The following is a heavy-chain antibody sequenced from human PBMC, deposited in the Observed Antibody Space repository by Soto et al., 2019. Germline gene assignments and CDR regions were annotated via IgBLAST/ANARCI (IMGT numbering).Heavy chain of an antibody. Sequence: SETLSLTCAVSGGSISSSNWWSWVRQPPGKGLEWIGEIYHSGSTNYNPSLKSRVTISVDKSKNQFSLKLSSVTAADTAVYYCASGADSSSWYYYYYGMDVWGQGTTVTVSS. D-gene: IGHD6-13*01. V-gene: IGHV4-4*02. CDR3: ASGADSSSWYYYYYGMDV. J-gene: IGHJ6*02. CDR1: GGSISSSNW. CDR2: IYHSGST.